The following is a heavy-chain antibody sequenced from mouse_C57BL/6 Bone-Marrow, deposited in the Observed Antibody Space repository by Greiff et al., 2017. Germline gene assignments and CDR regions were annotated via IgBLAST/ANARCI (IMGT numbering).Heavy chain of an antibody. CDR2: IWGGGST. D-gene: IGHD1-1*01. CDR1: GFSLTSYG. V-gene: IGHV2-9*01. CDR3: AKHPLITTVVAPYYFDY. Sequence: VQLVESGPGLVAPSQSLSITCTVSGFSLTSYGVDWVRQPPGKGLEWLGVIWGGGSTNYNSALMSRLSISKDNSKSQVFLKMNSLQTDDTAMYYCAKHPLITTVVAPYYFDYWGQGTTLTVSS. J-gene: IGHJ2*01.